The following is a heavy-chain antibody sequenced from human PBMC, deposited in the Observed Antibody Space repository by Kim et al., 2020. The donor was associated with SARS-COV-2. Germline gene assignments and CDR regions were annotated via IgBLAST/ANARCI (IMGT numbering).Heavy chain of an antibody. CDR2: ISGSGGST. V-gene: IGHV3-23*01. J-gene: IGHJ6*02. Sequence: GGSLRLSCAASGFTFSSYAMSWVRQAPGKGLEWVSAISGSGGSTYYADSVKGRFTISRDNSKNTLYLQMNSLRAEDTAVYYCAKDRFSYYDSSGYYPGGMDVWGQGTTVTVSS. D-gene: IGHD3-22*01. CDR3: AKDRFSYYDSSGYYPGGMDV. CDR1: GFTFSSYA.